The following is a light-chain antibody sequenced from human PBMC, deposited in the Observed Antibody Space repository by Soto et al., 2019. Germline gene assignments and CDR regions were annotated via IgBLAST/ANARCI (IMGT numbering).Light chain of an antibody. V-gene: IGLV2-8*01. CDR1: SSDVGGYNY. Sequence: QSALTQPPSASGSPGQSVTISCTGTSSDVGGYNYVSWYQQHPGKAPKLLIYEVTKRPSGVPDRFSGSKSGNTASLTVSGLQAEDEADYYCYSYADSNNVFGIGTKVTVL. J-gene: IGLJ1*01. CDR2: EVT. CDR3: YSYADSNNV.